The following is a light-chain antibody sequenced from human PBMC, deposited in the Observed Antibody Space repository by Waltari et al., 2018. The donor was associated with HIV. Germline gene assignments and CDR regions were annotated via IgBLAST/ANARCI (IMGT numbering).Light chain of an antibody. CDR2: EVS. Sequence: QPALLQTPSASGSPGQSVTISCTGTSADLGNYDFLPWYQQHPGKAHQIIIYEVSPRSSGFPDRFSGSKSGNTASLTVSGLQAEDEADYYCASYAGHDRFVLLGGGTKVTVL. CDR3: ASYAGHDRFVL. J-gene: IGLJ2*01. V-gene: IGLV2-8*01. CDR1: SADLGNYDF.